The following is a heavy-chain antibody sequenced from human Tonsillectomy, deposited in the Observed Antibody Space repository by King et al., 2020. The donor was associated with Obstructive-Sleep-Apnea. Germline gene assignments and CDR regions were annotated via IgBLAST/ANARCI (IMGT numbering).Heavy chain of an antibody. CDR3: VKATYYYDSTGSGTTYYYGMDV. D-gene: IGHD3-22*01. CDR2: ISYDGSYK. J-gene: IGHJ6*02. V-gene: IGHV3-30*18. Sequence: VQLVESGGGVVQPGRSLRLSCAASGFTFSSSGMHWVRQAPGKGLEWVAVISYDGSYKYYADSVKGRFTISRDNSKNTLYLQMNSLRAEDTAVYYCVKATYYYDSTGSGTTYYYGMDVWGQGTTVTVSS. CDR1: GFTFSSSG.